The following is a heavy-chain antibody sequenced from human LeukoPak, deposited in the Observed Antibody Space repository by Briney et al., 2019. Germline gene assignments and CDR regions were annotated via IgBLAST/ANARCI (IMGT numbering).Heavy chain of an antibody. V-gene: IGHV4-39*01. Sequence: PSETLSLTCSVSAGSLSSRNYYWGWTRQPPGKGLEWIGSIYYSGTTYYTPSLRSRVSMSVDTSKNQFCLKLSSVTAADTAVYYCASGLRYCSSTSRYVGWFDSWGQGALVTVSS. D-gene: IGHD2-2*01. CDR2: IYYSGTT. CDR3: ASGLRYCSSTSRYVGWFDS. CDR1: AGSLSSRNYY. J-gene: IGHJ5*01.